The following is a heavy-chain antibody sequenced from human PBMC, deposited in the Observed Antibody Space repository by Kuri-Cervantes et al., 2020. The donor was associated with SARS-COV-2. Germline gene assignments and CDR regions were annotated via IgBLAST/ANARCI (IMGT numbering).Heavy chain of an antibody. CDR1: GFTFSSYA. CDR2: ISGSGGST. V-gene: IGHV3-23*01. D-gene: IGHD2-15*01. Sequence: GESLKISCAASGFTFSSYAMSWVRQAPGKGLEWVSAISGSGGSTYYADSVKGRFTISRDNAKNSLYLQMNSLRAEDTAVYYCARDPGYCSGGSCYRYYYYYYMDVWGKGTTVTVSS. J-gene: IGHJ6*03. CDR3: ARDPGYCSGGSCYRYYYYYYMDV.